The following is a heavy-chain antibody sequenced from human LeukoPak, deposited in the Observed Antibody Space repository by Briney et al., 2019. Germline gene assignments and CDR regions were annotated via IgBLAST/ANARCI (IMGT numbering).Heavy chain of an antibody. V-gene: IGHV3-23*01. Sequence: GGSLRLSCAAPGFTFSSYAMSWVRQAPGKGLEWVSAISGSGGSTYYADSVKGRFTISRDNSKNTLYLRMSSLRAEDTAIYYCGTDAYGDSYDYWGQGTLVTVSS. CDR3: GTDAYGDSYDY. CDR2: ISGSGGST. CDR1: GFTFSSYA. D-gene: IGHD4-17*01. J-gene: IGHJ4*02.